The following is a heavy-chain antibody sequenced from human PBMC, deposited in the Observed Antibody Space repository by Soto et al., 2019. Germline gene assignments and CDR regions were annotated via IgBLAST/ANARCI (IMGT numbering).Heavy chain of an antibody. V-gene: IGHV3-30*03. CDR1: GFTFRSYG. CDR3: ALGGYLVPGFDY. CDR2: ISYDGSNK. D-gene: IGHD2-15*01. J-gene: IGHJ4*02. Sequence: GSLRLSCAASGFTFRSYGMHWVRQAPGKGLEWVAVISYDGSNKYYADSVKGRFTISRDNSKNTLYLQMNSLRAEDTAVYYCALGGYLVPGFDYWGQGTLVTVSS.